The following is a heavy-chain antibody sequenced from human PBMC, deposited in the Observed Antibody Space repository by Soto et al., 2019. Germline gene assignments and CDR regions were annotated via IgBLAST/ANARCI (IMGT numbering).Heavy chain of an antibody. CDR3: AKDSGWRGYSYYLDY. D-gene: IGHD3-3*01. Sequence: EVQLLESGGGLVQPGGSLRLSCAASGFTFSSYAMSWVRQAPGKGLEWVSAISGSGGSTYYAYAVKGRFTISRDNSMNTLYLQMNSLRAEDTAVYYCAKDSGWRGYSYYLDYWGQGTLVTVSS. CDR2: ISGSGGST. J-gene: IGHJ4*02. CDR1: GFTFSSYA. V-gene: IGHV3-23*01.